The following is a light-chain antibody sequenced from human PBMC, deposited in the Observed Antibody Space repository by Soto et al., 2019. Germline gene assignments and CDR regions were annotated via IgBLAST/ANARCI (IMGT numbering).Light chain of an antibody. V-gene: IGKV3-20*01. CDR2: GAS. CDR3: QQSYSTPPIT. CDR1: QSVSNNY. J-gene: IGKJ1*01. Sequence: EIVLTQSPGTLSLSEGERATLSCRASQSVSNNYLAWYQQKPGQAPRLLIYGASNRATGIPDRFSGSGSGTDFTLTISSLQPEDFATYYCQQSYSTPPITFGQGTKVDNK.